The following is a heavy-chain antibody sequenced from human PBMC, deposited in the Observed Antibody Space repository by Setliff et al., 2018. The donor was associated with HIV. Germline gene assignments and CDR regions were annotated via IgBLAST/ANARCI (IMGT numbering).Heavy chain of an antibody. CDR2: IIPIFGTT. V-gene: IGHV1-69*13. CDR1: GGTFRSYA. Sequence: GASVKVSCKASGGTFRSYAFSWVRQAPGQGLEWMGRIIPIFGTTNYAQKFQGRVTITADESTTTAYMELNSLRSEDTAVYYCAKDRGRGNWLDPWGQGTLVTVSS. CDR3: AKDRGRGNWLDP. J-gene: IGHJ5*02. D-gene: IGHD3-16*01.